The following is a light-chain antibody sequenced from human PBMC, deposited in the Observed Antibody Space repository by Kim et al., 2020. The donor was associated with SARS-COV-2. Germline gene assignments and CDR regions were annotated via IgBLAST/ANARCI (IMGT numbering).Light chain of an antibody. J-gene: IGLJ2*01. CDR2: QDR. Sequence: SYELTQPPSVSVSPGQTASISCSGDKLGDKYACWYQQKPGQSPVLVIYQDRKRPSGIPERISGSNSGNTATLTISGTQAMDEADYYCQAWDSSTGVFGGGTQLTVL. CDR3: QAWDSSTGV. CDR1: KLGDKY. V-gene: IGLV3-1*01.